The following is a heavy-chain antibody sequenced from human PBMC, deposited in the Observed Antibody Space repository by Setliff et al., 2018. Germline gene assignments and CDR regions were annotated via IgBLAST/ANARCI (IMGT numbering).Heavy chain of an antibody. CDR3: ASPRRDDLDSPFDAFDI. Sequence: SETLSLTCGVSGYSISSGYYWGWVRQPPGKGLEWIGKIYHSGNTYYNPSLKSRVTISVDTSKNQFFLKLSSVTAADTAVYYCASPRRDDLDSPFDAFDIWGQGTKVTVSS. CDR1: GYSISSGYY. V-gene: IGHV4-38-2*01. J-gene: IGHJ3*02. CDR2: IYHSGNT. D-gene: IGHD3-3*01.